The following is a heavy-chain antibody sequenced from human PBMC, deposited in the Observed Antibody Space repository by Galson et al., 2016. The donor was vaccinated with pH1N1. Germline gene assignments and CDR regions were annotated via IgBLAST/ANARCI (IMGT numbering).Heavy chain of an antibody. CDR1: GFTFSSYW. D-gene: IGHD6-6*01. CDR2: IKQDGSEK. V-gene: IGHV3-7*01. Sequence: SLRLSCAASGFTFSSYWMSWVRQAPGKGLKWVANIKQDGSEKHYVDSVKGRFTISRDNAKNSLYLQMNSLRVEDTAVYFCVNSIPVRPFGDWGQGTLVTVSS. CDR3: VNSIPVRPFGD. J-gene: IGHJ1*01.